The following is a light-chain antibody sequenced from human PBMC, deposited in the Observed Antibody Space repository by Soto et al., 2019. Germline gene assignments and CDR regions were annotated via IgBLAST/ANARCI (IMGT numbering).Light chain of an antibody. CDR1: QSVSSN. CDR3: QHYNNWPYT. V-gene: IGKV3-15*01. J-gene: IGKJ2*01. Sequence: EIVLTQSPATLSVSPGERATLSCRASQSVSSNLAWYQQKPGQAPRLRIYGASTRATDLPGRFSGSGSGTEFTLTISSLQSEDFAVYYCQHYNNWPYTFGQGTKLEIK. CDR2: GAS.